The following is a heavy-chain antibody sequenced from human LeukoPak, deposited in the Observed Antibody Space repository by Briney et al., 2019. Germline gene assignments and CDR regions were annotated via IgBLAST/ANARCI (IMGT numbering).Heavy chain of an antibody. CDR1: GYTFSDYY. J-gene: IGHJ4*02. CDR2: INPNSGGT. CDR3: ARATIADSSTYYIDY. D-gene: IGHD3-22*01. Sequence: ASVKVSCKASGYTFSDYYMHWVRQAPGQGVEWMGWINPNSGGTTYAQKFQGSVTMTRDMSISTAYMEVSRLTSDDTAVYYCARATIADSSTYYIDYWGLGTLVTVSS. V-gene: IGHV1-2*02.